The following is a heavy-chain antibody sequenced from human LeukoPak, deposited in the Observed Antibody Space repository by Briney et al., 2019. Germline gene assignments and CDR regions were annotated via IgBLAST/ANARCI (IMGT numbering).Heavy chain of an antibody. Sequence: PSQTLSLTCTVSGGSISSGGYYWSWIRQHPGKGLEWTGYIYYSGSTYYNPSLKSRVTISVDTSKNQFSLKLSSVTAADTAVYYCARVVVIRDDYYYYYMDVWGKGTTVTVSS. CDR3: ARVVVIRDDYYYYYMDV. J-gene: IGHJ6*03. CDR1: GGSISSGGYY. CDR2: IYYSGST. D-gene: IGHD3-22*01. V-gene: IGHV4-31*03.